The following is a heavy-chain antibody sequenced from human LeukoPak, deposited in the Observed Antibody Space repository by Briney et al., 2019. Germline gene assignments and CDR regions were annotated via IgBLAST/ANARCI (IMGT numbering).Heavy chain of an antibody. D-gene: IGHD6-13*01. CDR1: GFTFSSYA. J-gene: IGHJ6*02. CDR2: ISYDGSNK. Sequence: PGGSLRLSCAASGFTFSSYAMHWVRQAPGKGLEWVAVISYDGSNKYYADSAKGRFTISRDNSKNTLYLQMNSLRAEDTAVYYCARQTGYSTWNGMDVWGQGTTVTVSS. CDR3: ARQTGYSTWNGMDV. V-gene: IGHV3-30-3*01.